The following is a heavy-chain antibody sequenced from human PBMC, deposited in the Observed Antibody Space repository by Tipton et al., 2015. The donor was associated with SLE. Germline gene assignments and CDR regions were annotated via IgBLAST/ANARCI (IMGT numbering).Heavy chain of an antibody. CDR2: IYHSGST. CDR1: GYSIGSGYY. V-gene: IGHV4-38-2*01. CDR3: RGGFGEWFDY. Sequence: LRLSCAVSGYSIGSGYYWGWIRQPPGKGLEWIGSIYHSGSTYYNPSLKSRVTISVDTSKNQFSLKLSSVTAADTAVYYCRGGFGEWFDYWGQGTLVTVSS. J-gene: IGHJ4*02. D-gene: IGHD3-10*01.